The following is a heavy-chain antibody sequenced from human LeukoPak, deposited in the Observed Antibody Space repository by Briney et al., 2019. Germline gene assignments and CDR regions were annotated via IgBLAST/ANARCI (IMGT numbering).Heavy chain of an antibody. Sequence: GGSLRLSCAASGFTFDDYAMHWVRQAPGKGLEWVSGISWNSGSIGYADSVKGRFTISRDNAMNSLYLQMNSLRAEDTALYYCAKDNGAYYDSSGHYDYWGQGTLVTVSS. CDR3: AKDNGAYYDSSGHYDY. CDR2: ISWNSGSI. CDR1: GFTFDDYA. V-gene: IGHV3-9*01. D-gene: IGHD3-22*01. J-gene: IGHJ4*02.